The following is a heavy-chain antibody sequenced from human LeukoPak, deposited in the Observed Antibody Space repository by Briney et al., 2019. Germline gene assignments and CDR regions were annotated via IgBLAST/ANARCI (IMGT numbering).Heavy chain of an antibody. CDR1: GYTFTGYY. CDR2: INPNSGGT. J-gene: IGHJ5*02. V-gene: IGHV1-2*02. CDR3: ARAVMVRGVIQEYLSWFDP. Sequence: ASVKVSCKASGYTFTGYYMHWVRQVPGQGLEWMGWINPNSGGTNYAQKFQGRVTMTRDTSISTAYMELSRLRSDDTAVYYCARAVMVRGVIQEYLSWFDPWGQGTLVTVSS. D-gene: IGHD3-10*01.